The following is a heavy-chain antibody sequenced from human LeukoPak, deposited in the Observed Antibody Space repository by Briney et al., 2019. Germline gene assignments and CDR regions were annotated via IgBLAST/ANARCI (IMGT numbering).Heavy chain of an antibody. D-gene: IGHD2-15*01. CDR1: GGTFSSYA. CDR2: IIPIFGTA. CDR3: ARQIYCSGGSCNFDY. Sequence: SVKVSCKASGGTFSSYAISWVRQAPGQGLEWMGRIIPIFGTANYAQKFQGRVTITTDESTSTAYMELSSLRSEDTAVYYCARQIYCSGGSCNFDYWGQGTLVTVSS. V-gene: IGHV1-69*05. J-gene: IGHJ4*02.